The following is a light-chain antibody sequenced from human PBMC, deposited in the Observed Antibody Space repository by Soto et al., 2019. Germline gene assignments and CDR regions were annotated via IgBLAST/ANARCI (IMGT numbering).Light chain of an antibody. CDR3: QQSYSIPIT. Sequence: DIQMTQSQSSLSASVGDRVTITCRASQSIGRYLNWYQEKPGKAPNVVIFTASSLQSGVPSRFNGSGSGTEFTLTISSLQPEDFANYYCQQSYSIPITFGQGTRLEIK. V-gene: IGKV1-39*01. CDR1: QSIGRY. CDR2: TAS. J-gene: IGKJ5*01.